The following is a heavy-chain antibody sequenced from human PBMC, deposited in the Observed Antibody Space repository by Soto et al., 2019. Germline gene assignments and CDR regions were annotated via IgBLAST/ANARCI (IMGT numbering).Heavy chain of an antibody. J-gene: IGHJ6*02. CDR1: EFSFSTYN. V-gene: IGHV3-21*01. CDR3: ARDPAADGYYGMDV. CDR2: ISRTSSHI. D-gene: IGHD6-13*01. Sequence: EVQLVESGGGLVKPGGSLRLSCVASEFSFSTYNMNWVRQPPGEGMQWVSFISRTSSHIHYADSVQGRFTISRDNAKNSLYLEMNSLRAEDTAVYYCARDPAADGYYGMDVWGQGTTVTVSS.